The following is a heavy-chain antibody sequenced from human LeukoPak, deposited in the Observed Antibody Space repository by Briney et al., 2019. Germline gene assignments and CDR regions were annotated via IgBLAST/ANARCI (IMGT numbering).Heavy chain of an antibody. J-gene: IGHJ3*02. Sequence: GGSLRLSCAASGFTFSSYWMSWVRQAPGKGLEWVANIKQDGSEKYYVDSVKGRFTISRDNAKNSLYLQMNSLRAEDTAVYYCAKDLYDSSGYYSLDDDAFDIWGQGTMVTVSS. D-gene: IGHD3-22*01. V-gene: IGHV3-7*03. CDR1: GFTFSSYW. CDR3: AKDLYDSSGYYSLDDDAFDI. CDR2: IKQDGSEK.